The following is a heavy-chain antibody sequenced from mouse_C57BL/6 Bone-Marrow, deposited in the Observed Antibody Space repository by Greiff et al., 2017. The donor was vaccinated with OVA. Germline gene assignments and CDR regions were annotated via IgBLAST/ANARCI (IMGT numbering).Heavy chain of an antibody. J-gene: IGHJ4*01. CDR3: ARSPSHIREYYAMDY. CDR1: GFNITDYY. Sequence: EVQLQQSGAELVKPGASVKLSCTASGFNITDYYMHWVKQRTEQGLEWIGRIDPEDGETKYAPKFQGKATITADTSSNTAYLQLSSLTSEDTAVYYCARSPSHIREYYAMDYWGQGTSVTVSS. CDR2: IDPEDGET. V-gene: IGHV14-2*01.